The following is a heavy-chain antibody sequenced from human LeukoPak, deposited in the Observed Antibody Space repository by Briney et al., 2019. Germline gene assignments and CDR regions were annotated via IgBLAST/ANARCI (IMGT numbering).Heavy chain of an antibody. Sequence: PSETLSLTCAVYGGSFSGYYWSWIRQPPGKGLEWIGEINHSGSTNYNPSLKSRATISVDTSKNQFSLKLSSVTAADTAVYYCARGRYYGSGSYGYWGQGTLVTVSS. D-gene: IGHD3-10*01. CDR1: GGSFSGYY. V-gene: IGHV4-34*01. J-gene: IGHJ4*02. CDR2: INHSGST. CDR3: ARGRYYGSGSYGY.